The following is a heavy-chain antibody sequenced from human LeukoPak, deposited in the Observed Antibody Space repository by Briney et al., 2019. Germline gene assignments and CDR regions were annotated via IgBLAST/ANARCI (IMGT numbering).Heavy chain of an antibody. Sequence: ASVKVSCKASGYTFTGYYMHWVRQAPGQGLEWMGWINPNSGGTNYAQKFQGRVTMTRDTSISTAYMELSRLRSDDTAVYYCARDQLEYSSTFVHWFDPWGQGTLVTVSS. CDR2: INPNSGGT. CDR1: GYTFTGYY. V-gene: IGHV1-2*02. CDR3: ARDQLEYSSTFVHWFDP. J-gene: IGHJ5*02. D-gene: IGHD6-6*01.